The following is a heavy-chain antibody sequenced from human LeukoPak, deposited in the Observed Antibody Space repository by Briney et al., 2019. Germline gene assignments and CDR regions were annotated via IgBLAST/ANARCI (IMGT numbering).Heavy chain of an antibody. V-gene: IGHV1-2*02. CDR1: GYTFTGYY. CDR3: ARAATVTNVRWFDP. J-gene: IGHJ5*02. CDR2: INPNSGGT. D-gene: IGHD4-11*01. Sequence: ASVKVSCKASGYTFTGYYMHWVRQAPGQGLEWMGWINPNSGGTNYAQKFQGRVTMTRDTSISTAYMELSRLRSDDTAVYYCARAATVTNVRWFDPWGQGTLVTVSS.